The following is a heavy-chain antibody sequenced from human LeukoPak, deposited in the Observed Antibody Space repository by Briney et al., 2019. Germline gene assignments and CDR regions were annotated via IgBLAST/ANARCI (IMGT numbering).Heavy chain of an antibody. CDR3: ASRAGYDSSGYNTYYLDY. Sequence: SETLSLTCAVYGGSFSGYYWSWIRQPPGKGLEWIGEINHSGSTNYNPSLKSRVTISVDTSKNQFSLKLSSVTAADTAVYYCASRAGYDSSGYNTYYLDYWGQGTLVTVSS. CDR2: INHSGST. V-gene: IGHV4-34*01. CDR1: GGSFSGYY. J-gene: IGHJ4*02. D-gene: IGHD3-22*01.